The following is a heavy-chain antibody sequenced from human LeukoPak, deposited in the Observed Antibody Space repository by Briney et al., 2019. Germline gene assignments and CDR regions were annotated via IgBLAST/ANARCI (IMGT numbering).Heavy chain of an antibody. CDR1: GFTFSSYS. CDR2: ISSSSSYI. D-gene: IGHD3-22*01. V-gene: IGHV3-21*01. J-gene: IGHJ4*02. Sequence: PXGSLRLSCAASGFTFSSYSMNWVRQAPGKGLEWVSSISSSSSYIYYADSVKGRFTISRDNAKNSLYLQMNSLRAEDTAVYYCASGAYDSSGYYYSWGQGTLVTVSS. CDR3: ASGAYDSSGYYYS.